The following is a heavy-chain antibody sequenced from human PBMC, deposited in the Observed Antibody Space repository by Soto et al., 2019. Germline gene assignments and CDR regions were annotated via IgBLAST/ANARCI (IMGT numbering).Heavy chain of an antibody. Sequence: VQLLESGGGLVQAGGSLRLSCAGSGFAFGFYELSWVRQAPGKGLEWLSYITTSGDTIYYADSVKGRFTISRDNARNSLYLQMNSLRVEDTAVYYCTRDGYGDPYFYYGMDVWGQGTTVTVSS. CDR3: TRDGYGDPYFYYGMDV. J-gene: IGHJ6*02. CDR2: ITTSGDTI. CDR1: GFAFGFYE. V-gene: IGHV3-48*03. D-gene: IGHD4-17*01.